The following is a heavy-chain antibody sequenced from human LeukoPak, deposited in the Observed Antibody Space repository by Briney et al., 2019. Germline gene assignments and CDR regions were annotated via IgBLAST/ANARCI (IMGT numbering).Heavy chain of an antibody. V-gene: IGHV4-59*01. Sequence: SETLSLTCTVSGGSISSYYWSWIRQPPGKGLEWIGYIYYSGSTTYNPSLKRRVTISVDTSKNQFSLKLSSVTAADPAVYYCARDMRLGGFGAVPYGMDVWGQGTTVTVSS. CDR2: IYYSGST. J-gene: IGHJ6*02. CDR1: GGSISSYY. D-gene: IGHD3-10*01. CDR3: ARDMRLGGFGAVPYGMDV.